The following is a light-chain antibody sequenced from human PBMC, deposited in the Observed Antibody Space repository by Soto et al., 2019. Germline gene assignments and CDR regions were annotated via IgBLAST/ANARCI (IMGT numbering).Light chain of an antibody. CDR3: QQYESTPPT. Sequence: EIVMTQSPDSLAVSLGERATINCKSSQSVLYNSNNKNHLAWYQQRPGQPPKLLIYWASTRESGVPDRFSGSGSGTDFTLTITSLQAEDVAVYYCQQYESTPPTFGQGTKLEIK. V-gene: IGKV4-1*01. CDR1: QSVLYNSNNKNH. CDR2: WAS. J-gene: IGKJ2*01.